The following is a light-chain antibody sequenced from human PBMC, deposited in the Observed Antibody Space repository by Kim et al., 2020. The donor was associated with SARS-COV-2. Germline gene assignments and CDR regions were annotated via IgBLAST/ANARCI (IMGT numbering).Light chain of an antibody. CDR3: QQYYTWPLT. CDR2: TAS. CDR1: QTVGNN. V-gene: IGKV3-15*01. Sequence: VSPGERAALSCRASQTVGNNLAWYQQKPGQAPRLLIYTASTRATAFPDRFSGSGSGTEFTLTVSSLQSEDCAVYYCQQYYTWPLTFGGGTKVDIK. J-gene: IGKJ4*01.